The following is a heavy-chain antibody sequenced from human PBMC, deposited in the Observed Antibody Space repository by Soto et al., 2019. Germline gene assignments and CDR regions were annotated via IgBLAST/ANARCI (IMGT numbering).Heavy chain of an antibody. J-gene: IGHJ4*02. V-gene: IGHV6-1*01. CDR2: TYYRSKWYN. Sequence: AITGGSESRSSAASYYKRQYPSRGLEWLGRTYYRSKWYNDYAVSVKSRITINPDTSKNQFSLQLNSVTPEDTAVYYCAREAYSSSSGPPFDYWGQGTLVTVSS. D-gene: IGHD6-6*01. CDR1: GGSESRSSAA. CDR3: AREAYSSSSGPPFDY.